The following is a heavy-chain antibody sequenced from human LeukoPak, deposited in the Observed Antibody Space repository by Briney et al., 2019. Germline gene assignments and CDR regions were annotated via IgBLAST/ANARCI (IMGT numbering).Heavy chain of an antibody. D-gene: IGHD3-9*01. Sequence: ASVKVSCKASGYIFTDYYMHWVRQAPGQELGWMGRINPNSGGTNYAQKFQGRVTMTRNTSISTAYMELSSLRSEDTAVYYCARGIWYYDILTGYYYFDYWGQGTLVTVSS. CDR3: ARGIWYYDILTGYYYFDY. V-gene: IGHV1/OR15-1*04. CDR2: INPNSGGT. J-gene: IGHJ4*02. CDR1: GYIFTDYY.